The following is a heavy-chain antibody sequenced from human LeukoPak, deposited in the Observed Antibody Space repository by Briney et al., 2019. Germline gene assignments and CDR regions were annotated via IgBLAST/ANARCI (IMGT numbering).Heavy chain of an antibody. Sequence: SSETLSLTCTASGGSISSYYWSWIRQPPGKGLEWIGYIYYSGSTNYSPSLKSRVTISADTSKNQFSLKLSSVSAADTAVYYCATQRTHYFDYWGQGTLVTVSS. CDR2: IYYSGST. D-gene: IGHD1-14*01. CDR3: ATQRTHYFDY. V-gene: IGHV4-59*01. CDR1: GGSISSYY. J-gene: IGHJ4*02.